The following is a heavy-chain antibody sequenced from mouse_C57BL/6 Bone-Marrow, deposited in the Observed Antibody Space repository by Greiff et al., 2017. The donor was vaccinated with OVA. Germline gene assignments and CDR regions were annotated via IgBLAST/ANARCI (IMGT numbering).Heavy chain of an antibody. CDR1: GYTFTSYW. Sequence: QVQLQQPGAELVMPGASVKLSCKASGYTFTSYWMHWVKQRPGQGLEWIGEIDPSDSYTNYNQQFKGKSTLTVDKSSSTAYMQLSSLTAEDSAVYYCARRGWGYYAMDYWGQGTSVTVSS. CDR2: IDPSDSYT. J-gene: IGHJ4*01. V-gene: IGHV1-69*01. D-gene: IGHD2-3*01. CDR3: ARRGWGYYAMDY.